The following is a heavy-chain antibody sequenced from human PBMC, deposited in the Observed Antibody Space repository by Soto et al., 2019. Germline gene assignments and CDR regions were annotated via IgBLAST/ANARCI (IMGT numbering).Heavy chain of an antibody. V-gene: IGHV1-2*02. Sequence: GGSVKVSCKASGYTFTGYYMHWVLQAPGQGLEWMGWINPNSGGTNYAQKFQGRVTMTRDTSISTAYMELSRLRSDDTAVYYCARDLGSGFTLFDYWGQGTLVTVSS. J-gene: IGHJ4*02. CDR3: ARDLGSGFTLFDY. CDR1: GYTFTGYY. CDR2: INPNSGGT. D-gene: IGHD6-19*01.